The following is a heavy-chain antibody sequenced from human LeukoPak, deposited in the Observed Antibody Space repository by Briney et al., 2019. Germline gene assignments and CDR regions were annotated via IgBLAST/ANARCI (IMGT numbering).Heavy chain of an antibody. CDR2: IYYSGST. J-gene: IGHJ5*02. CDR3: ARKLYVVREVTFLNWFDP. Sequence: SETLSLTCTVSVDSISSSSYYWGWIRQPPGKGLEWIGTIYYSGSTYYNPSLKSRVTISVDTSKNQFSLRLSSVTAADTAIYYCARKLYVVREVTFLNWFDPWGQGTLVTVSS. D-gene: IGHD3-10*01. CDR1: VDSISSSSYY. V-gene: IGHV4-39*01.